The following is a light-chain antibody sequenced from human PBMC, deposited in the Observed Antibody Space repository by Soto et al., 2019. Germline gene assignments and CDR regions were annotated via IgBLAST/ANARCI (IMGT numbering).Light chain of an antibody. CDR3: QQRNIWPPVT. CDR2: DAS. CDR1: QSIRTS. Sequence: VVTQSPATLSLSPGERATLSCRASQSIRTSLAWYQQKPGQAPRLVIFDASNRANGVPARFGGSGSGTDFTLTINCLEPEDFAVYYCQQRNIWPPVTFGQGTRLEIK. J-gene: IGKJ5*01. V-gene: IGKV3-11*01.